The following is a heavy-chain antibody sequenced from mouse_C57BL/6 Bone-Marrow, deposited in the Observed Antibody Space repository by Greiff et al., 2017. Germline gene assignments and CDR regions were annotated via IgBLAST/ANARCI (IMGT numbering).Heavy chain of an antibody. CDR1: GYTFTSYW. D-gene: IGHD1-1*01. V-gene: IGHV1-61*01. J-gene: IGHJ1*03. Sequence: VQLQQPGAELVRPGSSVKLSCKASGYTFTSYWMDWVKQRPGQGLEWIGNIYPSDSETHYNQKFKDKATLTVDKSSSTAYMQLSSLTSEDSAVYYCAGYYGSSWGDWYFDVWGTGTTVTVSS. CDR2: IYPSDSET. CDR3: AGYYGSSWGDWYFDV.